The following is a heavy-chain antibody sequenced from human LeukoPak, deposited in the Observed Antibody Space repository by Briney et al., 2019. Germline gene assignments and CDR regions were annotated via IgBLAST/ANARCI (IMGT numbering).Heavy chain of an antibody. CDR3: AKDLSSYGDYGRDYGMDV. CDR2: ISYDGSNK. J-gene: IGHJ6*02. V-gene: IGHV3-30*18. D-gene: IGHD4-17*01. CDR1: GFTFSSYG. Sequence: GGSLRLSCAASGFTFSSYGMHWVRQDPGKGLEWVAVISYDGSNKYYADSVKGRFTISRDNSKNTLYLQMNSLRAEDTAVYYCAKDLSSYGDYGRDYGMDVWGQGTTVTVSS.